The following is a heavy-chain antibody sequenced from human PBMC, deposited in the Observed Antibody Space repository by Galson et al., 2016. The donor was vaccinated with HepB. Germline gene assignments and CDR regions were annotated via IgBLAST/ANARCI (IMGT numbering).Heavy chain of an antibody. Sequence: CAISGDSVSSDTAAWNWIRQSPSRGLEWLGRTYYRSKWYNDYAVSVKSRITINPDTTKNQFSLQLSSVTPEDTAVYYCAREPGHWTGNSCYSGGMDVWGQGTTVTVSS. CDR3: AREPGHWTGNSCYSGGMDV. CDR1: GDSVSSDTAA. D-gene: IGHD2-15*01. CDR2: TYYRSKWYN. J-gene: IGHJ6*02. V-gene: IGHV6-1*01.